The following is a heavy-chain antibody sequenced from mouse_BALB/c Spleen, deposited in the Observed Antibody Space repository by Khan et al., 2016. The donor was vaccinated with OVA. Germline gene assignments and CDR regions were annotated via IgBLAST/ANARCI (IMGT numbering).Heavy chain of an antibody. V-gene: IGHV1-9*01. J-gene: IGHJ3*01. CDR1: GYTFSSYW. CDR2: ILPGSGRN. D-gene: IGHD1-1*01. CDR3: ARGNYYGSSSWFGY. Sequence: QVQLQQSGAELMKPGASVKISCKATGYTFSSYWIEWVKQRPGHGLEWIGEILPGSGRNNYNEKFKGKATFTSDTSSNKADMQLSSLTSEDSAVYYCARGNYYGSSSWFGYWGQGTLVTVAA.